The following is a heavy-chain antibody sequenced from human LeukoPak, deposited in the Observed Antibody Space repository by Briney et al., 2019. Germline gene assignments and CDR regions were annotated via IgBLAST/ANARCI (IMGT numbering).Heavy chain of an antibody. D-gene: IGHD5-24*01. Sequence: GGSLRLSCAASGFTFSSYSMNWVRQAPGKGLEWVSPISSSSSYIYYADSVKGRFTISRDNAKNSLYLQMNSLRAEDTAVYYCARGDPRDGYAPDYFDYWGQGTLVTVSS. J-gene: IGHJ4*02. CDR3: ARGDPRDGYAPDYFDY. CDR1: GFTFSSYS. CDR2: ISSSSSYI. V-gene: IGHV3-21*01.